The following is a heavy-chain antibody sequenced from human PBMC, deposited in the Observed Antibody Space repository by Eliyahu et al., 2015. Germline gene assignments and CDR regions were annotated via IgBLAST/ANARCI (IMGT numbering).Heavy chain of an antibody. CDR3: ARDLDSSSWGAFDI. D-gene: IGHD6-13*01. CDR2: ISTYXXNT. J-gene: IGHJ3*02. V-gene: IGHV1-18*01. Sequence: QVQLVQSGAEVKKPGASVKVSCKASGYTFTSYGISWVRQAPGQGLXWVGWISTYXXNTNYAQKLQGRVTMTTDTSTSTAYMELRSLRSDDTAVYYCARDLDSSSWGAFDIWGQGTMVTVSS. CDR1: GYTFTSYG.